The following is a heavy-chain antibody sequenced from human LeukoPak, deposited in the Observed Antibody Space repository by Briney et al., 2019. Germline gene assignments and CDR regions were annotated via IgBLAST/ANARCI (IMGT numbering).Heavy chain of an antibody. CDR2: ISPDESHK. CDR1: GFTSSQHW. V-gene: IGHV3-7*04. Sequence: PGGSLRLSCAASGFTSSQHWMIWVRQAPGKGLEWVAKISPDESHKTYADSVEGRFTISRDNAGKSLYLQMDSLRPDDTAVYYCARDPRWNFDYWGQGTLVAVSS. CDR3: ARDPRWNFDY. D-gene: IGHD3-16*02. J-gene: IGHJ4*02.